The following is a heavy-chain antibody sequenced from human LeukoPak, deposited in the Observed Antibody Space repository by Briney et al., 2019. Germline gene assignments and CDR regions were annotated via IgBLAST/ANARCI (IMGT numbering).Heavy chain of an antibody. CDR3: ARHDPSSGWYIGNTFDI. J-gene: IGHJ3*02. V-gene: IGHV4-38-2*02. CDR1: GYSISSGYY. Sequence: PSETLSLTCTVSGYSISSGYYWGWIRQPPGKGLEWIGSIYHSGSTYYNPSLNSRVTISVGTSKNQFSLKLSSVTAADTAVYYCARHDPSSGWYIGNTFDIWGQGTMVTVSS. D-gene: IGHD6-19*01. CDR2: IYHSGST.